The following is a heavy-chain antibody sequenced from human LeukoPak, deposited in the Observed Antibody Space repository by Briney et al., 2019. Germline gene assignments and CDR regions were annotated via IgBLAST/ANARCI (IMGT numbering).Heavy chain of an antibody. CDR2: IYTSGST. CDR3: ARDLAPGAPFDY. V-gene: IGHV4-4*07. D-gene: IGHD7-27*01. J-gene: IGHJ4*02. CDR1: GGSISSYY. Sequence: SETLSLTCTVSGGSISSYYWSWIRQSAGKGLEWIGRIYTSGSTNYNPSLKSRVTMSVDTSKNQFSLKLSSVTAADTAVYYCARDLAPGAPFDYWGQGTLVTVSS.